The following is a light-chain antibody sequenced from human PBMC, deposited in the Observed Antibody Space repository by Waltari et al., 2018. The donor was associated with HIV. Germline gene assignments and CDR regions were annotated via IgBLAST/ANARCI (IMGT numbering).Light chain of an antibody. CDR1: SRDVGRYNL. CDR2: EVS. Sequence: QSALTQPASVSGSPGQSITISCTGTSRDVGRYNLVSWYQQNPGKAPKLMIYEVSKRPSWVSNRFSGSKSGNTASLTISGLQAEDEADYYCCSYAGSSTYVFGTGTKVTVL. J-gene: IGLJ1*01. CDR3: CSYAGSSTYV. V-gene: IGLV2-23*02.